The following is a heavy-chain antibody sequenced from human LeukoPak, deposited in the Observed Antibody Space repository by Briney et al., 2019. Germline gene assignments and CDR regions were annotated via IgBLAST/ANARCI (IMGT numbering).Heavy chain of an antibody. CDR3: ARLDSSGYRRVLDY. V-gene: IGHV3-23*01. CDR1: GFTFTSNV. D-gene: IGHD3-22*01. Sequence: GGSLRLSCAVSGFTFTSNVMSWVRQAPGKGLEWVSTISPGAGSTNYADAVKGRFPISRDNSKNTLFLQMSSLRAEDTAVYYCARLDSSGYRRVLDYWGQGTLVTVSS. CDR2: ISPGAGST. J-gene: IGHJ4*02.